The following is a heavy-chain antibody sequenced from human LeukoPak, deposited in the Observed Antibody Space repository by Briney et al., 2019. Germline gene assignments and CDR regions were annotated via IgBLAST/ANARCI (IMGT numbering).Heavy chain of an antibody. CDR3: ARDPGVTMVRGVIYYFDY. CDR2: IWYDGSNK. Sequence: PGGSLRLSCAASGFTLSSYGMHWGRQAPGKGLEWVAVIWYDGSNKYYADSVKGRFTISRDNSKNTLYLQMNSLRAEDTAVYYCARDPGVTMVRGVIYYFDYWGQGTLVTVSS. CDR1: GFTLSSYG. V-gene: IGHV3-33*01. D-gene: IGHD3-10*01. J-gene: IGHJ4*02.